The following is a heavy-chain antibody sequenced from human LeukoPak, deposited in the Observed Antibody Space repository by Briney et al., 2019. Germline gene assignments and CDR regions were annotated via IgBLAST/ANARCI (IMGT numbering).Heavy chain of an antibody. Sequence: ASVKVSCKASGYTFTSYAMQWVRQAPGQRLGWMGWINAGNGNTKYSQTFQGRVTITRDTSASTAYKKLSSLRSEDTAVYYCARDAGWRAAMVTCWFDPWGQGTLVTVSS. CDR1: GYTFTSYA. V-gene: IGHV1-3*01. D-gene: IGHD5-18*01. CDR2: INAGNGNT. CDR3: ARDAGWRAAMVTCWFDP. J-gene: IGHJ5*02.